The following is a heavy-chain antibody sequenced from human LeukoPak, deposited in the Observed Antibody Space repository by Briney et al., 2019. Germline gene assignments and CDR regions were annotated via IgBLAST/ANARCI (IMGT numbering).Heavy chain of an antibody. Sequence: GGSLRLSCAASGFTFGDYYMSWIRQTPGKGLEWVSYISNSGNTIKEADSVKGRFTISRDNAQNSLFLQMKSLRAEDTAVYYCARYRVITNDYFDSWGQGTLVTVS. CDR2: ISNSGNTI. D-gene: IGHD3-16*01. CDR1: GFTFGDYY. J-gene: IGHJ4*02. CDR3: ARYRVITNDYFDS. V-gene: IGHV3-11*01.